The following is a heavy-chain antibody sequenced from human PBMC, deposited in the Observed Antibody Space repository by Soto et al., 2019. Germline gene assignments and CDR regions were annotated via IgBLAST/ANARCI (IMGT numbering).Heavy chain of an antibody. V-gene: IGHV1-69*13. J-gene: IGHJ6*02. D-gene: IGHD3-10*01. CDR3: AITTGELPITPIYYHYGMDV. CDR2: IIPIFGTA. Sequence: SVKVSCKASGGTFSSYAISWVRQAPGQGLEWMGGIIPIFGTANYAQKFQGRVTITADESTSTAYMELSSLRSEDTAVYYCAITTGELPITPIYYHYGMDVWGQGTTVTVSS. CDR1: GGTFSSYA.